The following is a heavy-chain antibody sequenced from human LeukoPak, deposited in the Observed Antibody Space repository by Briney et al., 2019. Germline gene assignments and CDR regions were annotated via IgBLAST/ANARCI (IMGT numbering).Heavy chain of an antibody. CDR2: INPNSGGT. D-gene: IGHD3-16*02. J-gene: IGHJ4*02. CDR1: GYTFTGYY. Sequence: GASVKVSCKASGYTFTGYYMHWVRQAPGQGLEWMGCINPNSGGTNYAQKFQGRVTMTRDTSISTAYMELSRLRSDDTAVYYCARSPLYDYVWGSYRPYFDYWGQGTLVTVSS. CDR3: ARSPLYDYVWGSYRPYFDY. V-gene: IGHV1-2*02.